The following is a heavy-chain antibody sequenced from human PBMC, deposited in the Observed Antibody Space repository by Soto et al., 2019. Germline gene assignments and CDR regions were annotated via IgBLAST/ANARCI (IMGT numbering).Heavy chain of an antibody. J-gene: IGHJ6*02. CDR2: IHYSGST. CDR1: GSSISRYY. Sequence: PSESLSLTCTVSGSSISRYYWSWIRQPPGKGLEWIGYIHYSGSTNYNPSLKRRVTISVHTSKNQFSLKLSSVTAADTAVYYSAADGAPTSKCMDDWGQGTTVTFSS. CDR3: AADGAPTSKCMDD. D-gene: IGHD3-16*01. V-gene: IGHV4-59*01.